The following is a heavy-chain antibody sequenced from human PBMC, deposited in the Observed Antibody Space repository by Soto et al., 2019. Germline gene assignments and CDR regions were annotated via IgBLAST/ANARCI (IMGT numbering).Heavy chain of an antibody. CDR1: GYTFTNYG. CDR2: ISGYNGNT. V-gene: IGHV1-18*01. Sequence: QVQVVQSGDEVKKPGASVKVSCKASGYTFTNYGFSWVRQAPGQGLEWMGWISGYNGNTKYAEKFQGRVTMTTDTSTSTAHMELRSLRSDDTAVYYCAREAQAPYYYYGMDVWGQGTAVTVSS. J-gene: IGHJ6*02. CDR3: AREAQAPYYYYGMDV.